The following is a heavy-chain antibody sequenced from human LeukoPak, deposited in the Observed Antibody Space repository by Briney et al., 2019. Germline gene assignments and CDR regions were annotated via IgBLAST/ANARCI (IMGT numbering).Heavy chain of an antibody. CDR1: GLIFSSYE. J-gene: IGHJ4*02. D-gene: IGHD2-8*01. CDR3: ATSKGVFDY. V-gene: IGHV3-48*03. Sequence: GGSLRLSCAASGLIFSSYEMNWVRQAPGKGLEWVSHISSSGSTIYYADSVKGRFTISRDNSKNSLYLRMNSLRAEDTAVYYCATSKGVFDYWGQGTLVTVSS. CDR2: ISSSGSTI.